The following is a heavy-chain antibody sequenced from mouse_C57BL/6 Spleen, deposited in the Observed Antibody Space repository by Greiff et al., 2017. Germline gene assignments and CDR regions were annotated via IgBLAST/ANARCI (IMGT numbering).Heavy chain of an antibody. CDR3: AREREPVTTVVEDPYFDY. J-gene: IGHJ2*01. V-gene: IGHV1-78*01. D-gene: IGHD1-1*01. Sequence: QVQLQQSDAELVKPGASVKISCKVSGYTFTDHTIHWMKQRPEQGLEWIGYIYPRDGSTKYNEKFKGKATLTADKSSSTAYMQLNSLTSEDSAVYFCAREREPVTTVVEDPYFDYWGQGTTLTVSS. CDR1: GYTFTDHT. CDR2: IYPRDGST.